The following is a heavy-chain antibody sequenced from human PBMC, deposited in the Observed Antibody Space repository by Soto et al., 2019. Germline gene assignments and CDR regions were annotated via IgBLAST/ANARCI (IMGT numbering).Heavy chain of an antibody. V-gene: IGHV4-31*03. CDR2: IYYSGST. D-gene: IGHD2-15*01. CDR3: AIFRYCSGGSCYPIFYP. Sequence: QVQLQESGPGLVKPSQTLSLTCTVSGGSISSGGYYWSWIRQHPGKGLEWIGYIYYSGSTYYNPSLKSRVTISVDTSNYQFSLNLSSVTAAHTAVYYCAIFRYCSGGSCYPIFYPWGQGTLATVSS. J-gene: IGHJ5*02. CDR1: GGSISSGGYY.